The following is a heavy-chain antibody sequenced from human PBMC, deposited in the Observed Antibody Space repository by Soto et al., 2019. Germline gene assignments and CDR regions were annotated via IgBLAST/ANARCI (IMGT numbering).Heavy chain of an antibody. CDR2: INPSGGST. Sequence: QVQLVQSGAEVKKPGASVKVSCKASGYTFTSYYMHWVRQAPGQGLEWMGIINPSGGSTSYAQKFKGRVTMTRDTSTSTVYMELSSLRSEDTAVYYCAREGRYYYDSSGYYSSYFDYWGQGTLVTVSS. J-gene: IGHJ4*02. CDR1: GYTFTSYY. V-gene: IGHV1-46*01. CDR3: AREGRYYYDSSGYYSSYFDY. D-gene: IGHD3-22*01.